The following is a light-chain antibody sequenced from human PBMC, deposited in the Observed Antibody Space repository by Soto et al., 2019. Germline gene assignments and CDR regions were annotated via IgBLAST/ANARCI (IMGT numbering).Light chain of an antibody. CDR3: QQRHMWPIT. CDR1: QSVRAL. CDR2: DAY. Sequence: EVVLTQPPVTLSLSPGERATLSCRAIQSVRALLAWYQQNPGQAPRLLIYDAYNRATGIPPRFSGSGSGTDFTLTISSLEPEDSAVYYCQQRHMWPITFGQGTRLEIK. V-gene: IGKV3-11*01. J-gene: IGKJ5*01.